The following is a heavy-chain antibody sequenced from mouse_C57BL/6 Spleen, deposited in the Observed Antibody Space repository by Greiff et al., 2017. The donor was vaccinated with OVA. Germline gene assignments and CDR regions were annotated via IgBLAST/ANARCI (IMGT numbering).Heavy chain of an antibody. CDR2: ISSGSSTI. CDR1: GFTFSDYG. D-gene: IGHD2-2*01. CDR3: ARKDYGYDAWFAY. V-gene: IGHV5-17*01. J-gene: IGHJ3*01. Sequence: EVKVVESGGGLVKPGGSLKLSCAASGFTFSDYGMHWVRQAPEKGLEWVAYISSGSSTIYYADTVKGRFTISRDNAKNTLFLQMTSLRSEDTAMYYCARKDYGYDAWFAYWGQGTLVTVSA.